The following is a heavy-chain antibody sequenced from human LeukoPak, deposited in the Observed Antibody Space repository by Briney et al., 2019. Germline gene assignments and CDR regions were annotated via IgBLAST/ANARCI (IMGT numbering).Heavy chain of an antibody. CDR2: ISYDGSNK. J-gene: IGHJ3*02. D-gene: IGHD2-21*01. Sequence: GGSLRLSCAASGFTFSSYAMHWVRQAPGKGLEWVAVISYDGSNKYYADSVKGRFTISRDNSKNTLYLQMNSLRAEDTAVYYCARGLTPIPNDAFDIWGQGTMVTVSS. CDR3: ARGLTPIPNDAFDI. CDR1: GFTFSSYA. V-gene: IGHV3-30*04.